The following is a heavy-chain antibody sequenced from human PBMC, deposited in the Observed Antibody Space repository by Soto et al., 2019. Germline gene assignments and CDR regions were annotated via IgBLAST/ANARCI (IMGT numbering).Heavy chain of an antibody. CDR2: IWYDGSNT. V-gene: IGHV3-33*01. Sequence: GGSLRLSCAASGFAFHGYAMHWVRQAPGKGLEWVAIIWYDGSNTYYGDSVKGRFTISRDNSKNTVYLQMNSLRVEDTAVYYCARDLKTRHCDYWGQGILVTVSS. CDR3: ARDLKTRHCDY. J-gene: IGHJ4*02. CDR1: GFAFHGYA. D-gene: IGHD4-17*01.